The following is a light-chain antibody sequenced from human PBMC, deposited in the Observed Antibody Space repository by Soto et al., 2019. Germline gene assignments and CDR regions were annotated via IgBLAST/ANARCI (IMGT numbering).Light chain of an antibody. CDR1: SSDVGGYNY. J-gene: IGLJ3*02. CDR2: EVN. Sequence: QSALTQPPSASGSPGQSVTISCTGTSSDVGGYNYVSWYRQHPGKAPKLMIFEVNKRPSGVPDRFSGSKSGNTASLTVSGLQAEDEADYYCSSYAGSSSWVFGGGTQLTVL. CDR3: SSYAGSSSWV. V-gene: IGLV2-8*01.